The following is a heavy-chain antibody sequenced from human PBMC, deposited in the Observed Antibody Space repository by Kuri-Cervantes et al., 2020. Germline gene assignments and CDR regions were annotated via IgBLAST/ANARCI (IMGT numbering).Heavy chain of an antibody. CDR2: ISSSSTI. CDR1: GFTFSDYY. D-gene: IGHD6-13*01. J-gene: IGHJ2*01. Sequence: GGSLRLCCAASGFTFSDYYMNWVRQAPGKGLEWVSSISSSSTIYYADSVKGRFTISRDNAKNSLYLQMNSLRAEDTAVYYCARVPIAAAVNYWYFDLWGRGTLVTVSS. CDR3: ARVPIAAAVNYWYFDL. V-gene: IGHV3-69-1*01.